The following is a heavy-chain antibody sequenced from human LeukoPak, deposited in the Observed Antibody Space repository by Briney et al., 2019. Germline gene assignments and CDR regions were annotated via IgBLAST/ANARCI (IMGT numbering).Heavy chain of an antibody. V-gene: IGHV3-15*01. CDR2: IKSKTDGGTT. CDR1: GFTFSNAW. D-gene: IGHD3-3*01. CDR3: TTEPGFLDHSLDV. Sequence: PGGSLRLSYAASGFTFSNAWMSWVRQAPGKGLEWVGRIKSKTDGGTTDYAAPVKGRFTISRDDSKNTLYLQMNSLKTEDTAVYYCTTEPGFLDHSLDVWGKGTTVTVSS. J-gene: IGHJ6*04.